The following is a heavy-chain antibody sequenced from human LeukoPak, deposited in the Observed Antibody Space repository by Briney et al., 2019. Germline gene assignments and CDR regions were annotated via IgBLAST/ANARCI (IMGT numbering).Heavy chain of an antibody. D-gene: IGHD2/OR15-2a*01. J-gene: IGHJ4*02. CDR2: ISSSGSTK. CDR1: GITFSSYS. CDR3: ARGGLSIMGY. Sequence: GGSLRLSCGASGITFSSYSMNWVRQAPGKGLEWVSYISSSGSTKYYADSVKGLFTISRDNARNSLYLQMNSLRAEDTAVYFCARGGLSIMGYWGQGTLVTVSS. V-gene: IGHV3-48*01.